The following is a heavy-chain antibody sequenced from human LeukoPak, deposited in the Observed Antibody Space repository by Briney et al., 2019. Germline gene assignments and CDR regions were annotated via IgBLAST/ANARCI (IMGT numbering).Heavy chain of an antibody. J-gene: IGHJ4*02. CDR1: GGTFSSYA. V-gene: IGHV1-69*05. CDR3: ARAIVAYCGGDCYSVHFDY. D-gene: IGHD2-21*02. CDR2: IIPIFGTA. Sequence: ASVKVSCKASGGTFSSYAISWVRQALGQGLEWMGRIIPIFGTANYAQKFQGRVTITTDESTSTAYMELSSLRSEDTAVYYCARAIVAYCGGDCYSVHFDYWGQGTLVTVSS.